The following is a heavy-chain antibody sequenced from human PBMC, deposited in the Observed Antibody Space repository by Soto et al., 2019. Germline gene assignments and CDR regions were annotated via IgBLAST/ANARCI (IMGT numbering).Heavy chain of an antibody. D-gene: IGHD2-15*01. V-gene: IGHV3-15*01. CDR1: GFTFSNAW. Sequence: PGGSLRLSCAASGFTFSNAWMSWVRQAPGKGLEWVGRIKSKTDGGTTDYAAPVKGRFTISRDDSKNTLYLQMNSLKTEDTAVYYCTTDLFAGYCSGGSCYLSNYWGQGTLVTVSS. CDR3: TTDLFAGYCSGGSCYLSNY. CDR2: IKSKTDGGTT. J-gene: IGHJ4*02.